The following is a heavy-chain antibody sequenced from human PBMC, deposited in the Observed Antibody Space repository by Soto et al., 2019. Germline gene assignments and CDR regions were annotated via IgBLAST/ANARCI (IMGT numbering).Heavy chain of an antibody. D-gene: IGHD6-13*01. CDR2: IWFDGSSQ. CDR3: ARDRLQQLGPPYAYYYMDV. Sequence: QVQLVESGGGVVQPGRSLRLSCASSGFTFSRYGMHWVRQAPGKGLEWVGVIWFDGSSQFYADSVKGRFTFSRDNSKNTLYLQMNSLRAKDTAVYYCARDRLQQLGPPYAYYYMDVWGKGTTVTVSS. V-gene: IGHV3-33*01. CDR1: GFTFSRYG. J-gene: IGHJ6*03.